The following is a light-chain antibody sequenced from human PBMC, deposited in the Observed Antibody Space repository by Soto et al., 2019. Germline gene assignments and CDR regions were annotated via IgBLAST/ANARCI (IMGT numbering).Light chain of an antibody. CDR2: ELN. J-gene: IGLJ2*01. V-gene: IGLV2-14*01. CDR1: TSDLGNYHF. CDR3: SSTSFTGNSDLLV. Sequence: QSVLTQPASVSGSPGQSITISCTGITSDLGNYHFVSWYEVHPGKAPKLLIYELNKRPSGVSDRFSGSKSGNTASLTISGLQPEDEADYYCSSTSFTGNSDLLVFGGGTKVTVL.